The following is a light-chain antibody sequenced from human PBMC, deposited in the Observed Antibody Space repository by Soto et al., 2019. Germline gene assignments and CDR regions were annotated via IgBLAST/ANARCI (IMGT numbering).Light chain of an antibody. Sequence: EIVMTQSPATLSVSPGERASLSCRASQSVSSNLAWYQQKPGQAPRLLIYGASTRATGIPARFSGSGSGTDFTLTISSLQSEDFALYYCQQCNNWPYTFGQGTKLEIK. CDR1: QSVSSN. J-gene: IGKJ2*01. V-gene: IGKV3D-15*01. CDR3: QQCNNWPYT. CDR2: GAS.